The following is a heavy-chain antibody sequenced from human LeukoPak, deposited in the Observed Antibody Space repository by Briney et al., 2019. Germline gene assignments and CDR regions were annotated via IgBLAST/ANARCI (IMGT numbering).Heavy chain of an antibody. CDR2: MSHNRGT. D-gene: IGHD3-10*01. Sequence: SETLCLTCAVSGHSISTGYYWSWIRQPPGKGHEWTGSMSHNRGTYYNPSLKSRVTISMDTSKNQISLRLTSVTAADTAVYYCASYYASGVSAYNYYGMDVWGKGTTVTVSS. J-gene: IGHJ6*04. V-gene: IGHV4-38-2*01. CDR3: ASYYASGVSAYNYYGMDV. CDR1: GHSISTGYY.